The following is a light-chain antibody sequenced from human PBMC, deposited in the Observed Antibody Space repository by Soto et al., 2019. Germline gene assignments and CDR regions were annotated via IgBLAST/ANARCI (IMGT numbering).Light chain of an antibody. CDR2: EVR. CDR1: SSDVGGYNY. J-gene: IGLJ1*01. CDR3: TPYTSSSPYV. V-gene: IGLV2-14*01. Sequence: QSALTQPASVSGSPGQSITISCTGTSSDVGGYNYVSWYQQHPGKAPKLMIYEVRNRPSGISNRFSGSKSGNTASLTISGLQAEDGADYYCTPYTSSSPYVFGTGTKLTVL.